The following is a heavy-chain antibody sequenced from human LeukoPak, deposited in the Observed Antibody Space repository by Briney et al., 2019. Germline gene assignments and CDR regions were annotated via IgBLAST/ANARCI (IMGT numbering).Heavy chain of an antibody. J-gene: IGHJ4*02. D-gene: IGHD5-18*01. CDR2: IYNSGST. Sequence: SETPSLTCTVSGGSISTYYWSWIRQPPGKGLEWVGYIYNSGSTNYNPSLKSRVTISVGTSKNQFSLKLSSVTAADTAVYYCGRDREHSYGRWIDYWGQGTLVTVSS. V-gene: IGHV4-59*01. CDR1: GGSISTYY. CDR3: GRDREHSYGRWIDY.